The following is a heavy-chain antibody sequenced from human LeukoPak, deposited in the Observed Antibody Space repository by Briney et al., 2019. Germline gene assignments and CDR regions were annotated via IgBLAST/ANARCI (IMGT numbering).Heavy chain of an antibody. D-gene: IGHD3-10*01. Sequence: ASVKVSCKASGYTFTSYGISWVRQAPGQGLEWMGWINPNSGGTNYAQKFQGRVTMTRDTSISTAYMELSRLRSDDTAVYYCARDRGGYYYYYYMDVWGKGTTVTISS. V-gene: IGHV1-2*02. J-gene: IGHJ6*03. CDR2: INPNSGGT. CDR1: GYTFTSYG. CDR3: ARDRGGYYYYYYMDV.